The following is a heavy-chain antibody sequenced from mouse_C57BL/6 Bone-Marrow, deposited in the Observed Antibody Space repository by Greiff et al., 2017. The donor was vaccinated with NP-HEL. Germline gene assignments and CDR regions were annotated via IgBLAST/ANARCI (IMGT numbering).Heavy chain of an antibody. CDR3: ARQYYGSSSPV. CDR2: ISSGGSYT. J-gene: IGHJ1*03. D-gene: IGHD1-1*01. Sequence: EVQGVESGGDLVKPGGSLKLSCAASGFTFSSYGMSWVRQTPDKRLEWVATISSGGSYTYYPDSVKGRFTISRDNAKNTLYLQMSSLKAEDTAMYYCARQYYGSSSPVWGTGTTVTVSS. V-gene: IGHV5-6*01. CDR1: GFTFSSYG.